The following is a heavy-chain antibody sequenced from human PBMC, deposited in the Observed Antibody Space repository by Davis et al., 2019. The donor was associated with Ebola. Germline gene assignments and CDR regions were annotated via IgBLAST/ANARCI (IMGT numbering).Heavy chain of an antibody. J-gene: IGHJ6*02. V-gene: IGHV3-74*01. CDR3: ARGHSSSWYVYYYGMDV. CDR2: IKSDGSTK. Sequence: GESLKISCAASGFTFSSYAMSWVRQAPGKGLEWVSRIKSDGSTKSYADSVKGRFTISRDNAKNTLYLQMNSLRAEDTAVYYCARGHSSSWYVYYYGMDVWGQGTTVTVSS. CDR1: GFTFSSYA. D-gene: IGHD6-13*01.